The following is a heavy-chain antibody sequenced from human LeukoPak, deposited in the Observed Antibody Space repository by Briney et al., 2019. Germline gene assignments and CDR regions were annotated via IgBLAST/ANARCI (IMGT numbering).Heavy chain of an antibody. J-gene: IGHJ4*02. CDR1: GGSFSGYY. D-gene: IGHD3-9*01. CDR2: IYYSGST. Sequence: SETLSLTCAVYGGSFSGYYWSWIRQPPGKGLEWIGYIYYSGSTNYNPSLKSRVTISVDTSKNQFSLKLSSVTAADTAVYYCARGDLGYDILTGYSNLYYFDYWGQGTLVTVSS. CDR3: ARGDLGYDILTGYSNLYYFDY. V-gene: IGHV4-59*01.